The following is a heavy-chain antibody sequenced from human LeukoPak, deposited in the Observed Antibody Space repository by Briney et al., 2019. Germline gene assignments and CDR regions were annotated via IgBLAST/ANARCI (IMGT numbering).Heavy chain of an antibody. Sequence: SETLSLTCTVSGGSISSYLWSWIRQPPGKGLEWIGYIYYSGSANYNPSLKSRVTISVDTSKHQFSLKLSSVTAADTAVYYCARGSGWYADYWGQGTLVTVSS. J-gene: IGHJ4*02. V-gene: IGHV4-59*01. CDR1: GGSISSYL. D-gene: IGHD6-19*01. CDR3: ARGSGWYADY. CDR2: IYYSGSA.